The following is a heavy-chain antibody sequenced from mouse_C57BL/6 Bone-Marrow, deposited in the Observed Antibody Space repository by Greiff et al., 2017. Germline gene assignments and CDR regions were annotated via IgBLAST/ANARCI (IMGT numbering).Heavy chain of an antibody. D-gene: IGHD1-1*01. CDR2: ISNLAYSI. CDR1: GFTFSDYG. CDR3: ARRAYGSIWYFDV. J-gene: IGHJ1*03. Sequence: EVMLVESGGGLVQPGGSLKLSCAASGFTFSDYGMAWVRQAPRKGPGWVAFISNLAYSIYYADTVPGRFTISRENAKNTLYLEMSSLRSEDTAMYYCARRAYGSIWYFDVWGTGTTVTVSS. V-gene: IGHV5-15*01.